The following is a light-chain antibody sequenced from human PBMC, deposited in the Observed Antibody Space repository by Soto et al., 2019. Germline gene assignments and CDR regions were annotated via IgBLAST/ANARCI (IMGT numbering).Light chain of an antibody. CDR1: QSLQHSNGYNY. J-gene: IGKJ5*01. Sequence: DIVMTQSPLSLPVTPGEPASISCRSSQSLQHSNGYNYLDWYFQKPGQSPQLLIHLASNRASGVPVRFSGSGSGTDFTPNIRSVEAEDVGLYYCMQGVQMPPITFGQGTRLEIK. CDR2: LAS. V-gene: IGKV2-28*01. CDR3: MQGVQMPPIT.